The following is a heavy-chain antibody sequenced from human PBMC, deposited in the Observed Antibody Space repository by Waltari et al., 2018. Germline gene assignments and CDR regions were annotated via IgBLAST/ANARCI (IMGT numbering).Heavy chain of an antibody. Sequence: QLQLQESGPGLVKPWETLSLTCTVSGGSISSSSEYWGWSRQRPGKGREWIGSIYYSGSTYYNPSLKSRVTISVDTSKNQFSLKLSSVTAADTAVYYCASRYCSGGSCVSPTWLDYWGQGTLVTVSS. J-gene: IGHJ4*02. D-gene: IGHD2-15*01. CDR2: IYYSGST. CDR1: GGSISSSSEY. V-gene: IGHV4-39*01. CDR3: ASRYCSGGSCVSPTWLDY.